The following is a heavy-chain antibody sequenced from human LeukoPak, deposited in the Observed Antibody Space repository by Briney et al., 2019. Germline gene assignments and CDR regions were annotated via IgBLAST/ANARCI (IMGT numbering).Heavy chain of an antibody. J-gene: IGHJ4*02. CDR1: GGSISSSNW. CDR3: ARRDYYESSKNDYFDY. Sequence: SETLSLTCAVSGGSISSSNWWSWVRQPPGKGLEWIGEIYHSGSTNYNPSLKSRVTISVDKSKNQFSLKLSSVTAADTAVYYCARRDYYESSKNDYFDYWGQGTLVTVSS. V-gene: IGHV4-4*02. CDR2: IYHSGST. D-gene: IGHD3-22*01.